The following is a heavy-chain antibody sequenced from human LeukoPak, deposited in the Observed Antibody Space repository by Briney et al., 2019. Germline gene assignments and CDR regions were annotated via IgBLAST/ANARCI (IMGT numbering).Heavy chain of an antibody. V-gene: IGHV3-11*06. CDR1: VFTFSDYY. CDR3: ARMLLRDYGDYYFDY. CDR2: ISSSSSYT. J-gene: IGHJ4*02. Sequence: GGSLRLSCAASVFTFSDYYMSWIRQAPGKGLEGVSYISSSSSYTNYADSVKGRFTISRDNAKNSLYLQMNSLRAEDTAVYYCARMLLRDYGDYYFDYWGQGTLVTVSS. D-gene: IGHD4-17*01.